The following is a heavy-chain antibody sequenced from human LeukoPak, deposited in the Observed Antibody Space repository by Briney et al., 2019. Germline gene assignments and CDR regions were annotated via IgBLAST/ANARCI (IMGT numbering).Heavy chain of an antibody. D-gene: IGHD6-6*01. J-gene: IGHJ3*02. Sequence: KASETLSLTCAVYGGSFSGYYWSWIRQPPGKGLEWIGEINHSGSTNYNPSLKSRVTISVDTSKNQFSLKLSSVTAADTAVYYCARGDIEYSSSSDAFDIWGQGTMVTVSS. CDR1: GGSFSGYY. CDR2: INHSGST. CDR3: ARGDIEYSSSSDAFDI. V-gene: IGHV4-34*01.